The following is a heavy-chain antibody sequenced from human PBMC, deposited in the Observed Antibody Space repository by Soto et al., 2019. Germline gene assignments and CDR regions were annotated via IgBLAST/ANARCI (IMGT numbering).Heavy chain of an antibody. CDR3: AKGGRIMITFGGVIVIN. Sequence: QSGGSLRLSCAASGFTFSSYAMSWVRQAPGKGLEWVSAISGSGGSTYYADSVKGRFTISRDNSKNTLYLQMNSLRAEDTAVYYCAKGGRIMITFGGVIVINWGQGTLVTVSS. CDR2: ISGSGGST. CDR1: GFTFSSYA. D-gene: IGHD3-16*02. J-gene: IGHJ4*02. V-gene: IGHV3-23*01.